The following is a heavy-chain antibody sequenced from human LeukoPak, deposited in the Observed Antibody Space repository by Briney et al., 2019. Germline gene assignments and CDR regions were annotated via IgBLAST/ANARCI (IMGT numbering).Heavy chain of an antibody. D-gene: IGHD2-2*01. V-gene: IGHV4-59*08. Sequence: SETLSLTCTVSGASINSHFWGSIRQPPGKGLEWVGSIYYTGSSNYNPSLESRVTISVDTSKNQFSLKLSSVTAADTAVYYCARGRYYFDYWGQGTLVTVSS. CDR2: IYYTGSS. J-gene: IGHJ4*02. CDR3: ARGRYYFDY. CDR1: GASINSHF.